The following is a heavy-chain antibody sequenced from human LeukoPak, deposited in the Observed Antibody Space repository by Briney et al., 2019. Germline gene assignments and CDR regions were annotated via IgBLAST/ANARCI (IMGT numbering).Heavy chain of an antibody. CDR2: ITSNGDST. Sequence: GGSLRLCCSTSGFIFSSYPMHWVRQPPGKGLEYVSGITSNGDSTNYADSVKGRFTISRDNSKNTLSLHMSSLRAEDTAVYYCVKDQGEYSSSWYYFDNWGQGTLVTVPS. J-gene: IGHJ4*02. V-gene: IGHV3-64D*06. CDR3: VKDQGEYSSSWYYFDN. CDR1: GFIFSSYP. D-gene: IGHD6-13*01.